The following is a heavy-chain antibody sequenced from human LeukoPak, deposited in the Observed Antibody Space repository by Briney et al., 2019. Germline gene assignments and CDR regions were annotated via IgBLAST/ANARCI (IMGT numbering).Heavy chain of an antibody. Sequence: PSETLSLTCAVYGGSFIGYYWSWIRQPPGKGLEWIGEINHSGSTNYNPSLKSRVTISVDTSKNQFSLRLTSMTAADTAVYYCARGTSGWPYYMDVWGKGTTATVSS. V-gene: IGHV4-34*01. CDR3: ARGTSGWPYYMDV. D-gene: IGHD6-19*01. J-gene: IGHJ6*03. CDR2: INHSGST. CDR1: GGSFIGYY.